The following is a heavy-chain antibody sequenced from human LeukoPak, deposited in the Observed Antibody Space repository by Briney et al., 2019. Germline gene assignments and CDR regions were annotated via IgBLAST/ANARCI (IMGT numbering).Heavy chain of an antibody. CDR3: AREGVEEVATLTFNWVATYYSHYLDV. CDR1: GFTVSANR. Sequence: PGGSLRLSCAASGFTVSANRMNWVRQAPGKGLEWVSVIFGGDTSYADSVKGRFSISRDVSKNTLYLQMTSLRPEDTAVYFCAREGVEEVATLTFNWVATYYSHYLDVWGKGTTVTVSS. D-gene: IGHD5-24*01. V-gene: IGHV3-66*02. CDR2: IFGGDT. J-gene: IGHJ6*03.